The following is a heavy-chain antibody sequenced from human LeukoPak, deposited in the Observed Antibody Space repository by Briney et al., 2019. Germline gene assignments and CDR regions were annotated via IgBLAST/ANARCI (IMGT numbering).Heavy chain of an antibody. Sequence: QVSCQASGGTFSSYAISWVRQAPGQGLEWVGGIIPIFGTANYAQKFQGRVTITADESTSTAYMELSSLRSEDTAVYYCAREWRGSGSYYFDYWGQGTLVTVSS. J-gene: IGHJ4*02. V-gene: IGHV1-69*01. CDR3: AREWRGSGSYYFDY. D-gene: IGHD3-10*01. CDR1: GGTFSSYA. CDR2: IIPIFGTA.